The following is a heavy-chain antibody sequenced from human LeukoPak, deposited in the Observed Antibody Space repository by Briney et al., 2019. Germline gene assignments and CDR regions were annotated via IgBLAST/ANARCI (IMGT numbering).Heavy chain of an antibody. CDR3: AREFLEANYFDY. V-gene: IGHV1-2*02. J-gene: IGHJ4*02. CDR1: GYTFTGYY. CDR2: INPNSGGT. Sequence: ASVKVSCKASGYTFTGYYMHWVRQAPGQGLELMGWINPNSGGTNYAQKFQGRVTMTRDTSISTAYMELSRLRSDDTAVYYCAREFLEANYFDYWGQGTLVTVSS. D-gene: IGHD5-24*01.